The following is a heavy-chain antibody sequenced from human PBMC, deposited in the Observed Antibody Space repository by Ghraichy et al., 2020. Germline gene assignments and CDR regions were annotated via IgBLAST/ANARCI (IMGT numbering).Heavy chain of an antibody. CDR1: GFTFSNAW. V-gene: IGHV3-15*01. CDR2: IKSKTDGGTT. D-gene: IGHD1-26*01. J-gene: IGHJ3*02. Sequence: GGSLRLSCAASGFTFSNAWMSWVRQAPGKGLEWVGRIKSKTDGGTTDYAAPVKGRFTISRDDSKNTLYLQMNSLKTEDTAVYYCTTDGVGPYIHDAFDIWGQGTMVTVSS. CDR3: TTDGVGPYIHDAFDI.